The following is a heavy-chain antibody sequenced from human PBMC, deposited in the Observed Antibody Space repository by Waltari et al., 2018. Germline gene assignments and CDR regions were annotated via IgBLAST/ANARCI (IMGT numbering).Heavy chain of an antibody. CDR3: ARGITIFGVVMPTDYFDY. V-gene: IGHV4-34*01. CDR2: INHSGST. J-gene: IGHJ4*02. Sequence: ETLSLTCAVYGGSFSGYYWSWIRQPPGKGLEWIGEINHSGSTNYNPSLKSRVTISVDTSKNQFSLKLSSVTAADTAVYYCARGITIFGVVMPTDYFDYWGQGTLVTVSS. D-gene: IGHD3-3*01. CDR1: GGSFSGYY.